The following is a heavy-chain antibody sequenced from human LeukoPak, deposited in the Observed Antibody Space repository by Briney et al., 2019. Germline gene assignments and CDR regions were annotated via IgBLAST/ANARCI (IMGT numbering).Heavy chain of an antibody. CDR2: INPNSGGT. D-gene: IGHD3-3*01. CDR1: GYTFTGYY. V-gene: IGHV1-2*02. J-gene: IGHJ4*02. CDR3: ARDRYLDFWSGYWAG. Sequence: GASVKVSCKASGYTFTGYYMHWVRQAPGQGLEWMGWINPNSGGTNYAQKFQGSVTMTRDTSISTAYMELSRLRSDDTAVYYCARDRYLDFWSGYWAGWGQGTLVTVSS.